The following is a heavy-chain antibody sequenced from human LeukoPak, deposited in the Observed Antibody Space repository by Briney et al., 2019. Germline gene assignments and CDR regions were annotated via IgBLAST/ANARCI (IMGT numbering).Heavy chain of an antibody. D-gene: IGHD3-22*01. V-gene: IGHV3-23*01. J-gene: IGHJ4*02. CDR1: GFTFSSYS. Sequence: GGSLRLSCAASGFTFSSYSMNWVRQAPGKGLEWVSAISGSGGSTYYADSVKGRLTISRDNSKNTLYLQMNSLRAEDTAVYYCAKGGAYYDNSGTYDYWGQGTLVTVSS. CDR2: ISGSGGST. CDR3: AKGGAYYDNSGTYDY.